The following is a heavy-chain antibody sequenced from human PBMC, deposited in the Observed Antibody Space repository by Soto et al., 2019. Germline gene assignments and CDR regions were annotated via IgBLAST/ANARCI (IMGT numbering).Heavy chain of an antibody. CDR2: ISYDGSNK. CDR3: ARDTINWNDDGGNYYYYYGMDV. J-gene: IGHJ6*02. V-gene: IGHV3-30-3*01. CDR1: GFTFSSYA. Sequence: GGSMRLSCAASGFTFSSYAMHWVRQAPGKGLEWVAVISYDGSNKYYADSVKGRFTISRDNSKNTLYLQMNSLRAEDTAVYYCARDTINWNDDGGNYYYYYGMDVWGQGTTVTVSS. D-gene: IGHD1-20*01.